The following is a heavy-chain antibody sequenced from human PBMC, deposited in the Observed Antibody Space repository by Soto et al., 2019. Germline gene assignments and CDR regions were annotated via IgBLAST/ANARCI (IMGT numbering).Heavy chain of an antibody. J-gene: IGHJ6*02. V-gene: IGHV4-59*01. CDR3: ARALKVRGVIITTYYGMDV. Sequence: PSETLSLTCTVSGGSISSYYWSWIRQPPGKGLEWIGYIYYSGSTNYNPSLKSRVTISVDTSKNQFSLKLSSVTAADTAVYYCARALKVRGVIITTYYGMDVWGQGTTVTVSS. CDR2: IYYSGST. D-gene: IGHD3-10*01. CDR1: GGSISSYY.